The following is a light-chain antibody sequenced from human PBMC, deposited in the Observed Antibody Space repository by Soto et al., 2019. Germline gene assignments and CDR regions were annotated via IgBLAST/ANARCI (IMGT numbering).Light chain of an antibody. J-gene: IGKJ3*01. CDR1: QGIRND. CDR2: ATS. CDR3: LQDYTYPRT. Sequence: AIQMTQSPSSLSSSVGDTVTITCRASQGIRNDLGWYQQKPGKAPKLLIFATSTLQNGVPSRFSGSGFGKDFTLTISGLQPEDFAAYYCLQDYTYPRTFGPGTKVDLK. V-gene: IGKV1-6*01.